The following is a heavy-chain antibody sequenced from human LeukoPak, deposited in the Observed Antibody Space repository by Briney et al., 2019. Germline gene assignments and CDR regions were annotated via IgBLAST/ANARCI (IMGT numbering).Heavy chain of an antibody. CDR2: IYYSGST. V-gene: IGHV4-59*02. CDR3: ARGKDSSGYSYYFDY. D-gene: IGHD3-22*01. J-gene: IGHJ4*02. CDR1: GFTVSTNY. Sequence: GSLRLSCAASGFTVSTNYVSWVRQPPGKGLEWIGYIYYSGSTNYNPSLKSRVTISVDTSKNQFSLKLSSVTAADTAVYYCARGKDSSGYSYYFDYWGQGTLVTVSS.